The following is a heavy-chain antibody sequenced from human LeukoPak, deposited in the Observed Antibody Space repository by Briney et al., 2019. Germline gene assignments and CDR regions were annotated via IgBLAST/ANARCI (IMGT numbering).Heavy chain of an antibody. Sequence: GASVKVSCKASGGTFSSYAISWVRQAPGQGLEWMGRIIPILGIANYAKKFPGRVTITADKSTSTAYMELSRLRSEDTAVYYCAVGVGGTMIKHNNWFDPWGQGTLVTVSS. V-gene: IGHV1-69*04. J-gene: IGHJ5*02. CDR3: AVGVGGTMIKHNNWFDP. D-gene: IGHD3-22*01. CDR2: IIPILGIA. CDR1: GGTFSSYA.